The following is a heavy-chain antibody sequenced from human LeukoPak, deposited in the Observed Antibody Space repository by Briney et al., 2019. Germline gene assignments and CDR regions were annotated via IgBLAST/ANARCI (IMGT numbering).Heavy chain of an antibody. CDR2: ISGSGGST. V-gene: IGHV3-23*01. Sequence: GGSLRLSCGASGFTFSSYAMSWVRQAPGKGLEWVSAISGSGGSTYYADSVKGRFTISRDNSKNTLYLQMNSLRAEDTAVYYCAKLGVVSDAFHIWGQGTMVTVSS. CDR3: AKLGVVSDAFHI. CDR1: GFTFSSYA. D-gene: IGHD3-3*01. J-gene: IGHJ3*02.